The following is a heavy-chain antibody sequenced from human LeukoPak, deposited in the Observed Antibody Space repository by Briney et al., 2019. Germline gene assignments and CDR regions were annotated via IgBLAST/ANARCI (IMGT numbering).Heavy chain of an antibody. D-gene: IGHD3-10*01. V-gene: IGHV5-51*01. CDR2: IYPGDSDT. CDR3: ARVLMVRGVFDAFDI. Sequence: GASLKISCKGSGYRFTSYWIGWVRQMPGKGLEWMGIIYPGDSDTRYSPSFQGQVTISADKSISTAYLQWSSLKASDTAMYYCARVLMVRGVFDAFDIWGQGTMVTVSS. CDR1: GYRFTSYW. J-gene: IGHJ3*02.